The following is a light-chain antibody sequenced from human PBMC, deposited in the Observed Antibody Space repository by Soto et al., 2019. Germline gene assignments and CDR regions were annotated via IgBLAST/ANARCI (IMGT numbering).Light chain of an antibody. V-gene: IGKV1-39*01. Sequence: DIQMTQPPSSLSASVGDRVIITCRAIQNVGRILSWNKQKPGKAPNLLIYGASSLKTGVTSRFSGSGYGTDFALAISGLHPEDFGMYYCQHSGDVPITFGRGTQLEIK. CDR2: GAS. CDR3: QHSGDVPIT. CDR1: QNVGRI. J-gene: IGKJ2*01.